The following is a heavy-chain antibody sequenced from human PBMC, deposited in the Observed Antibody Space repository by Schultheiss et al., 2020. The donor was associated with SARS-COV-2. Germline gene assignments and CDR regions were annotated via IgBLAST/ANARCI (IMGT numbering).Heavy chain of an antibody. Sequence: SETLSLTCAVYGGSFSGYYWSWIRQPPGKGLEWIGYIDYTGSTNYNPSLKSRVTMSIDTSKNQFSLKLSSVTAADTAVYYCARVGEGSFDIWGQGTMVTVSS. CDR2: IDYTGST. J-gene: IGHJ3*02. CDR3: ARVGEGSFDI. CDR1: GGSFSGYY. V-gene: IGHV4-59*01. D-gene: IGHD4-17*01.